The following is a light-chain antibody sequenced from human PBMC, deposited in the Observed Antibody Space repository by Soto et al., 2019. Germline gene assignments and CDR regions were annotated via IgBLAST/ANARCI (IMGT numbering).Light chain of an antibody. CDR3: TSYTNTNTLVV. Sequence: QSALTQPASGSGAPGQSITISCTGTSSDVGGYNYVSWYQQYPGKVPKVIIYEVSNRPSGVSNRFSGSKSRNTASLTISGLQADDEADYYCTSYTNTNTLVVFGGGTKLTVL. J-gene: IGLJ2*01. V-gene: IGLV2-14*01. CDR1: SSDVGGYNY. CDR2: EVS.